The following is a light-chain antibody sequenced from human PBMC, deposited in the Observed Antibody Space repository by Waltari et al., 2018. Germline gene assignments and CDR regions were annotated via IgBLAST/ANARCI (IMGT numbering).Light chain of an antibody. CDR3: SSYTSSSTYV. CDR2: DVS. Sequence: QSALTQPASVSGSPGQSITISCTGTSSDVGGYNYVSWYQQHPRKAPKLMIYDVSKRPSGVSQRFSGAKSGNTASRTIAGLQAEDEAYYYCSSYTSSSTYVFGTGTKLTVL. CDR1: SSDVGGYNY. V-gene: IGLV2-14*01. J-gene: IGLJ1*01.